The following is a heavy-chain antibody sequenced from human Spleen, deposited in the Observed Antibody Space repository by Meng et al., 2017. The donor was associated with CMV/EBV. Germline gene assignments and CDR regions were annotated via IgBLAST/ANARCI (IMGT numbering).Heavy chain of an antibody. CDR1: NFSNEA. V-gene: IGHV3-23*01. J-gene: IGHJ4*02. CDR3: ANDRFKSCGGPCYRFDY. CDR2: IRGGGNTK. D-gene: IGHD2-8*02. Sequence: NFSNEAMGWVRQAAGKGWEWVSAIRGGGNTKDYKDSVRGRFTISRDNSKNKLYLQMNSLRAEDTAIYYCANDRFKSCGGPCYRFDYWGQGTLVTVSS.